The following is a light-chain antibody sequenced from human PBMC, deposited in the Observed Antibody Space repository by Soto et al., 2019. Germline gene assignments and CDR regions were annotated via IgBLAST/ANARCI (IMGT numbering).Light chain of an antibody. CDR1: QSVSIL. V-gene: IGKV3-15*01. CDR2: GAT. J-gene: IGKJ1*01. Sequence: EIELNNSPPRLRVDPPRGEILXQRASQSVSILLAWYQQKPGQAPRLLIHGATTRATGIPARFSGSGSGTEFTLTISSLQSEDLAVYYCQQYNNWPRTFGQGTKVDI. CDR3: QQYNNWPRT.